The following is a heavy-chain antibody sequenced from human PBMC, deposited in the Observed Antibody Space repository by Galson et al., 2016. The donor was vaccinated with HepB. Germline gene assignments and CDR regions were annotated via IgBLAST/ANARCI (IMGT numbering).Heavy chain of an antibody. J-gene: IGHJ4*02. D-gene: IGHD2-21*02. CDR3: ARSYCGGDCQYDY. V-gene: IGHV3-11*03. CDR2: VASSGTHT. CDR1: GFTFSDYY. Sequence: SLRLSCAASGFTFSDYYMTWIRQSPGRGLEWVSYVASSGTHTKYAESVKGRFTISRDNAENTLYLEMNSLRDEDTAGYYCARSYCGGDCQYDYWGQGTLVTVSS.